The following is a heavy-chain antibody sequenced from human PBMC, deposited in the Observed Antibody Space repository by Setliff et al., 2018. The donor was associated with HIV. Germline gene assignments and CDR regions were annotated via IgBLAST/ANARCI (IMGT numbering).Heavy chain of an antibody. Sequence: ASVKVSCKASGKTFTNYAMHWVRQAPGQGLEWMGWISAGNGNTKYSQKFQGRVTITRDTSASTAYMELSSLRSEDTAVYYCARGHSSSWYYWGQGTLVTVS. J-gene: IGHJ4*02. CDR2: ISAGNGNT. CDR3: ARGHSSSWYY. D-gene: IGHD6-13*01. V-gene: IGHV1-3*01. CDR1: GKTFTNYA.